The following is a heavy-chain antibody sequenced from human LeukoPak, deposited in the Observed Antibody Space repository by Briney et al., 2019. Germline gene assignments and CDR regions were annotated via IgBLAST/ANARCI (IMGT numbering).Heavy chain of an antibody. J-gene: IGHJ4*02. CDR3: ARREWSGYYGEY. Sequence: ASVKVSCKASGYTFTSYYIHWVRQAPGQGLEWVGWIDPNSGGTKYAQKFQGRVTMTRDTSISTAYMELTRLTSDDTAVYYCARREWSGYYGEYWGQGTLVLVSS. D-gene: IGHD3-3*01. V-gene: IGHV1-2*02. CDR2: IDPNSGGT. CDR1: GYTFTSYY.